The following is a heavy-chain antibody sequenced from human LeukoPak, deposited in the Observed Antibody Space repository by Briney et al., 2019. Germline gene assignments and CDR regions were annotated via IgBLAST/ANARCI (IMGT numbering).Heavy chain of an antibody. D-gene: IGHD5-24*01. Sequence: SETLSLTCSVSAGSISSSSWWSWVRQSPGKGLEWMGYIYHSGSTYYNPSLKSRVTISVDRSKNQFSLKLSSVTAADTAVYYCARGPNYPSLSPFDYWGQGTLVTVSS. CDR1: AGSISSSSW. CDR3: ARGPNYPSLSPFDY. V-gene: IGHV4-4*02. CDR2: IYHSGST. J-gene: IGHJ4*02.